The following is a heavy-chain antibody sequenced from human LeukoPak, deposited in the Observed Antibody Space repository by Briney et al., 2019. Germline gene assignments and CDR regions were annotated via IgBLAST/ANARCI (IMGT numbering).Heavy chain of an antibody. CDR1: GFTVSSNY. Sequence: GGSLRLSCAASGFTVSSNYMSWVRQAPGKGLEWVSVIYSGGSTYYADSVKGRFTVSRDNSKNTLYLQMNSLRAEDTAVYYCAKARAYSYDYGDYWGQGTLVTVSS. J-gene: IGHJ4*02. D-gene: IGHD5-18*01. V-gene: IGHV3-53*01. CDR2: IYSGGST. CDR3: AKARAYSYDYGDY.